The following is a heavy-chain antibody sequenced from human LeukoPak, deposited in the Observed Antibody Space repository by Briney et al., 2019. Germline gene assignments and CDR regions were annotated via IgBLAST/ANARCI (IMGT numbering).Heavy chain of an antibody. J-gene: IGHJ4*02. V-gene: IGHV4-34*01. CDR2: INHSGST. D-gene: IGHD6-19*01. Sequence: SETLSLTCTVSGGSISSYYWSWIRQPPGNRLEWIGEINHSGSTNYNPSLKSRVTISVDTSKNQFSLKLSSVTAADTAVYYCARVATVAGPFDYWGQGTLVTVSS. CDR3: ARVATVAGPFDY. CDR1: GGSISSYY.